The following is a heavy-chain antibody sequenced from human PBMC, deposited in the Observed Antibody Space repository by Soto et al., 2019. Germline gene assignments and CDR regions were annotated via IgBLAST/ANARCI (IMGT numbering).Heavy chain of an antibody. J-gene: IGHJ6*02. V-gene: IGHV1-18*01. Sequence: QVQLVQSGAEVKQPGASVKVSCKASGYTFITYGISWVRQAPGQGLEWMGWISSYNGNTNYAQKLQGRVTITTDTSTTTAYMELRSLRSDDTAVYYCARDRPTSSIRARDYYYAMDVRGQGTTVTVSS. CDR2: ISSYNGNT. CDR1: GYTFITYG. CDR3: ARDRPTSSIRARDYYYAMDV. D-gene: IGHD6-6*01.